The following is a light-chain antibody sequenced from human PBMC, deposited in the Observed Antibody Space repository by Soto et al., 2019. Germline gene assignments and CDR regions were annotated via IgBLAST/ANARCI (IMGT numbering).Light chain of an antibody. CDR1: QSISSY. CDR3: QQSYSALLT. CDR2: AAS. V-gene: IGKV1-39*01. J-gene: IGKJ3*01. Sequence: DIQMTQSPSSLSASVGDRVTITCRASQSISSYLNWYQQKPGKAPKLLIYAASSLQSGVPSRFSGSVSGTDFTLTISSLQPEDFATYYCQQSYSALLTFGPGTKVDI.